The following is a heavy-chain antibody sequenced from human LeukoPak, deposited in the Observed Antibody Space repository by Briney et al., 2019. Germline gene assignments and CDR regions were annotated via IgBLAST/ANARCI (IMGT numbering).Heavy chain of an antibody. CDR1: GYTFIDYY. D-gene: IGHD2/OR15-2a*01. CDR3: TRCRATLRAPFDY. Sequence: VASVTVSCKVSGYTFIDYYIHWVRQTPGKGLEWLGRVDPEHGDTKYAEMFQGRVTITADPSTDTAYMELSSLRPEDTAIYFCTRCRATLRAPFDYWGQGTLVTVSS. J-gene: IGHJ4*02. CDR2: VDPEHGDT. V-gene: IGHV1-69-2*01.